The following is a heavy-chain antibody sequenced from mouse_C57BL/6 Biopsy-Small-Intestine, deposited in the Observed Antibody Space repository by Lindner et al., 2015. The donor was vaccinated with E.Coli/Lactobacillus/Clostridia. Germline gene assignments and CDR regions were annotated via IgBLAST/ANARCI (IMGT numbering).Heavy chain of an antibody. J-gene: IGHJ4*01. CDR1: GYSITSDY. CDR3: ARYPSNLYAMDY. CDR2: ISYSGTT. D-gene: IGHD2-5*01. Sequence: VQLQESGPGLATPSQTLSLACSVTGYSITSDYWNWIRKFPGNKLECMGYISYSGTTYYNPSLKSRISITRDTSKNQYYLHLTSVTIEDTATYYCARYPSNLYAMDYWGQGTSVTVSS. V-gene: IGHV3-8*01.